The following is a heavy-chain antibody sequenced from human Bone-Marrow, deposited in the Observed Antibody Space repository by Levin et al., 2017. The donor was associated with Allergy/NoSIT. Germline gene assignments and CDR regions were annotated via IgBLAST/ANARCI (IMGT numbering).Heavy chain of an antibody. V-gene: IGHV4-31*03. D-gene: IGHD2-8*02. CDR3: ARVRNAGGRGWFDS. CDR1: GDSIISGHYY. Sequence: SETLSLTCTVSGDSIISGHYYWSWIRQSPGKGLEWIGHSYYSGTAYYNPSLKSRLTISVDTSKNQFSLKLSPVTAADSAVYYCARVRNAGGRGWFDSWGQGTLVTVSS. J-gene: IGHJ5*01. CDR2: SYYSGTA.